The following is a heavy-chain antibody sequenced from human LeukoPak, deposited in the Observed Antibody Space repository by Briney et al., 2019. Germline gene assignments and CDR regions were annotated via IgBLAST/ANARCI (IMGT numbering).Heavy chain of an antibody. J-gene: IGHJ4*02. CDR2: ISSSGATI. D-gene: IGHD3-16*01. CDR1: GFTFSDYE. CDR3: ARDGGQTASGFRPHWFDC. V-gene: IGHV3-48*03. Sequence: GGSLRLSCAASGFTFSDYEMNWVRQAPGKGLEWVSYISSSGATIHYADSVKGRFTISRDNAKNSLYLQMDSLRAEDTAVYYCARDGGQTASGFRPHWFDCWGQGTLVTVSS.